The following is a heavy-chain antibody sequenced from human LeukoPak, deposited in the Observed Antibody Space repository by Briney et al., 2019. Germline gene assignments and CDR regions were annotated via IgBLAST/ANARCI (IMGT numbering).Heavy chain of an antibody. D-gene: IGHD2-15*01. CDR1: GGSISSSSYY. CDR2: IYYSGST. J-gene: IGHJ6*03. V-gene: IGHV4-39*01. Sequence: SETLSLTCTVSGGSISSSSYYWGWIRQPPGKGLEWIGIIYYSGSTYSNPSLKSRVTISVDTSKNQFSLKLSSVTAADTAVYYCASFYCSGGSCYQYYYYYYMDVWGKGTTVTISS. CDR3: ASFYCSGGSCYQYYYYYYMDV.